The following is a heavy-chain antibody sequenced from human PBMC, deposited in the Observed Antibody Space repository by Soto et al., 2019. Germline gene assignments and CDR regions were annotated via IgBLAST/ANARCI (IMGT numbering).Heavy chain of an antibody. V-gene: IGHV4-30-2*01. J-gene: IGHJ5*02. CDR1: GGSISSGGYS. CDR3: ARAILELRGNWFDP. CDR2: IYHSGST. D-gene: IGHD1-7*01. Sequence: SETLSLTCAVSGGSISSGGYSWSWIRQPPGKGLEWIGYIYHSGSTYYNPSLKSRVTISVDRSKNQFSLKLSSVTAADTAVYYCARAILELRGNWFDPWGQGTLVTVSS.